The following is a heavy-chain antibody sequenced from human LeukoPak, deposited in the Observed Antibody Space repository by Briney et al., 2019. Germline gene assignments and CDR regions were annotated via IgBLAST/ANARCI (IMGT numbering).Heavy chain of an antibody. CDR3: ARVRYYDILTGYYGDGYFDY. CDR1: GDSISSYY. D-gene: IGHD3-9*01. Sequence: SETLSLTCTVSGDSISSYYWSWIRQPPGKGLEWIGYIYYTRSNNYNPSLKSRVTISVDTSKNQFSLRLSSVTAADTAVYYCARVRYYDILTGYYGDGYFDYWGQGTLVTVSS. CDR2: IYYTRSN. J-gene: IGHJ4*02. V-gene: IGHV4-59*01.